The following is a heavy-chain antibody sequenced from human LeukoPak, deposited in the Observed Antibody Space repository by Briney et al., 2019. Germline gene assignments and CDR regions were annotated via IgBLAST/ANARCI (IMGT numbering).Heavy chain of an antibody. Sequence: SETLSLTCTVSGGSISTDNCYWGWIRQPPGKGLEWIGSIYYNGNTYYNPSLKSRVTISVDTSKNQFSLKVNSVTAADTAVYYCARGPIAVAGPFDYWGQGTLVTVSS. V-gene: IGHV4-39*07. CDR3: ARGPIAVAGPFDY. CDR1: GGSISTDNCY. J-gene: IGHJ4*02. CDR2: IYYNGNT. D-gene: IGHD6-19*01.